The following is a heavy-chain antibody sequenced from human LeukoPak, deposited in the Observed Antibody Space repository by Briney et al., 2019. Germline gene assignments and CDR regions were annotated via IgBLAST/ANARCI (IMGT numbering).Heavy chain of an antibody. CDR2: VSASGSNT. D-gene: IGHD3-10*01. V-gene: IGHV3-23*01. CDR1: GFTFGSYA. J-gene: IGHJ6*03. Sequence: GGSLRLSCSASGFTFGSYAMTWVRQAPRKGLEWVSTVSASGSNTHYADSVKGRFTISRDNSKNTLYLQMNSLRAEDTAVYYCAKERVSTMVRGVIGYYYYYMDVWGKGTTVTVSS. CDR3: AKERVSTMVRGVIGYYYYYMDV.